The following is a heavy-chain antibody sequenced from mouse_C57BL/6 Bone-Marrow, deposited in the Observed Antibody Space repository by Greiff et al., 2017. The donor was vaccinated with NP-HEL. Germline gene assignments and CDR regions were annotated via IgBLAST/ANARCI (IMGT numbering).Heavy chain of an antibody. CDR3: ARDAPNWDYFDY. J-gene: IGHJ2*01. CDR1: GFTFSDFY. CDR2: SRNKADDYKT. D-gene: IGHD4-1*01. V-gene: IGHV7-1*01. Sequence: EVNVVESGGGLVQSGRSLRLSCATSGFTFSDFYMEWVRQAPGKGLEWIAASRNKADDYKTEYSATVKGRFIVSRDTSQSILYLQMNALRAEDTAIYYCARDAPNWDYFDYWGQGTTLTVSS.